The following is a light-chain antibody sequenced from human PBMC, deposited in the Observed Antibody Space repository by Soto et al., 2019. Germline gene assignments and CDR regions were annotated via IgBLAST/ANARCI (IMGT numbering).Light chain of an antibody. CDR2: DVN. CDR3: CSFAGDPYV. V-gene: IGLV2-11*01. Sequence: QSALTQPRSVSGSPGQSVAISCTGTSSDVGGYNYVSWYQQHPGKAPKLMIYDVNKRPSRVPDRFSGSKSGNTASLTISGLQAEDEADYYCCSFAGDPYVFGTGTKVTVL. CDR1: SSDVGGYNY. J-gene: IGLJ1*01.